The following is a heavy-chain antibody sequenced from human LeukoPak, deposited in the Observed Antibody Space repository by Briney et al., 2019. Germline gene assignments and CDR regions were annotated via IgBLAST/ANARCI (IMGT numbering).Heavy chain of an antibody. CDR3: ARSIGYYYYYMDV. J-gene: IGHJ6*03. D-gene: IGHD3-22*01. CDR2: IYYSGST. Sequence: SETLSLTCTVSGGSISSSSYYWGWIRQPPGKGLEWIGSIYYSGSTYYNPSLKSRVTISVDTSKNQFSLKLSSVTAADTAVYYCARSIGYYYYYMDVWGKGTTVTVSS. CDR1: GGSISSSSYY. V-gene: IGHV4-39*07.